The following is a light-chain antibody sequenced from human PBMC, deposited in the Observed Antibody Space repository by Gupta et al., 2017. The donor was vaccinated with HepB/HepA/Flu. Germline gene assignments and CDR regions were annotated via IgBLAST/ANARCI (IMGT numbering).Light chain of an antibody. Sequence: DIVMTQSPATLSVSPGERATLSCRASQSVSSSLAWYQQKPGQAPRLLIYGASTRDTGIPARFSGSGSGTEFTLTISSRQSEDFAVYYCQQYMNWPPRTFGQGTKVEVK. J-gene: IGKJ1*01. V-gene: IGKV3-15*01. CDR2: GAS. CDR3: QQYMNWPPRT. CDR1: QSVSSS.